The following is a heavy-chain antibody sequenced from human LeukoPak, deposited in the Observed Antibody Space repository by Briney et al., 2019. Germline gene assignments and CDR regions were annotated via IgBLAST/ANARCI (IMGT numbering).Heavy chain of an antibody. V-gene: IGHV3-21*01. Sequence: GGSLRLSCAASGFTFSSYSMNWVRQAPGKGLEWVSSISSSSSYKYYADSVKGRFTISRDNAKNSLYLQMNSLRAEDTAVYYCAREPFRMATFDYWGQGTLVTVSS. D-gene: IGHD2-8*01. CDR1: GFTFSSYS. J-gene: IGHJ4*02. CDR3: AREPFRMATFDY. CDR2: ISSSSSYK.